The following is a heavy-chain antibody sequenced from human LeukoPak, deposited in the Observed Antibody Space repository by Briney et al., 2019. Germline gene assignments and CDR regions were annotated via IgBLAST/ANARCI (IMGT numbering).Heavy chain of an antibody. CDR1: GGSISSYY. V-gene: IGHV4-59*01. D-gene: IGHD1-26*01. Sequence: SETLSLTCTVSGGSISSYYWSWIRQPPGKELEWIGYIYYSGSTNYNPSLKSRVTISVDTSKNQFSLKLSSVTAADTAVYYCARANSGSYHPPFDYWGQGTLVTVSS. CDR2: IYYSGST. J-gene: IGHJ4*02. CDR3: ARANSGSYHPPFDY.